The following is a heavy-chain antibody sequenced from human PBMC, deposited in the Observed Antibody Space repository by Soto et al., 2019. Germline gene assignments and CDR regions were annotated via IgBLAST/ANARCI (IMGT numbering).Heavy chain of an antibody. CDR2: IAYDGSNK. CDR1: GFTFSSYA. V-gene: IGHV3-30-3*01. J-gene: IGHJ4*02. CDR3: ARDGVAVAGNPYFDY. D-gene: IGHD6-19*01. Sequence: QVQLVESGGGVVQPGRSLRLSCAASGFTFSSYAMHWVRQAPGKGLEWVAVIAYDGSNKYYADSVKGRFTISRDNSKNTRYLQMNSLRAEDTAVYYCARDGVAVAGNPYFDYWGQGTLVTVSS.